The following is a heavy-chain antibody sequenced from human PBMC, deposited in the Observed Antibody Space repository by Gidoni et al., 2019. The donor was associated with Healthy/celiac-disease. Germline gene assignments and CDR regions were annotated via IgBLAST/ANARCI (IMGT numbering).Heavy chain of an antibody. V-gene: IGHV5-51*01. Sequence: EVQLVQSGAEVKKPGESLKISCKGSGYSFTSYWIGWVRQMPGKGLEWMGIIYPGDSDTRYSPSFQGQVTISADKSISTAYLQWSSLKASDTAMYYCARHPKYDFWSGYYIDYWGQGTLVTVSS. CDR2: IYPGDSDT. CDR1: GYSFTSYW. CDR3: ARHPKYDFWSGYYIDY. J-gene: IGHJ4*02. D-gene: IGHD3-3*01.